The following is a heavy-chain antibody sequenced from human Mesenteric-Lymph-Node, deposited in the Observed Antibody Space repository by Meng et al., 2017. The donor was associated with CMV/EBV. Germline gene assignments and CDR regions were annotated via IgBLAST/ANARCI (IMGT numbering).Heavy chain of an antibody. J-gene: IGHJ6*02. Sequence: GESLKISCAASGFTFSSYWITWVRQAPGKGLEWVATIKEDGSEEYYVDSVKGRFTISRDNAKNSLYLQMNSLRAEDTAVYYCARETDCSSTSCYLSQGYYYGMDVWGQGTTVTVSS. D-gene: IGHD2-2*01. V-gene: IGHV3-7*01. CDR3: ARETDCSSTSCYLSQGYYYGMDV. CDR2: IKEDGSEE. CDR1: GFTFSSYW.